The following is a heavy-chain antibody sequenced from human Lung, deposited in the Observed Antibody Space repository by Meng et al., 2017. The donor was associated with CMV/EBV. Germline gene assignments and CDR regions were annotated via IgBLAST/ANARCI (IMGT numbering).Heavy chain of an antibody. V-gene: IGHV4-30-4*08. Sequence: QVPLQESGPGLVKPSQTLSLTCTVSGGSISSGDYYWSWIRQPPGKGLEWIGYIYYSGSTYYNPSLKSRVTISVDTSKNQFSLKLSPVTAADTAVYYCARALDTAMVTFDYWGQGTLVTVSS. D-gene: IGHD5-18*01. CDR1: GGSISSGDYY. J-gene: IGHJ4*02. CDR3: ARALDTAMVTFDY. CDR2: IYYSGST.